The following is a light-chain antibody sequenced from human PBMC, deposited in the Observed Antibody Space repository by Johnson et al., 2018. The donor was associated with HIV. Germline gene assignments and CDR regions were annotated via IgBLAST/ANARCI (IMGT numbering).Light chain of an antibody. CDR2: ENN. J-gene: IGLJ1*01. CDR3: GTLDSSLSAGGV. Sequence: QPVLTQPPSVSAAPGQKVTISCSGSSSDIGYNFVSWYQQLPGTAPKVLIYENNKRPSGIPDRFSGSKSGTSATLGITGLQTGDEADYYCGTLDSSLSAGGVFGTGTKVTVL. CDR1: SSDIGYNF. V-gene: IGLV1-51*02.